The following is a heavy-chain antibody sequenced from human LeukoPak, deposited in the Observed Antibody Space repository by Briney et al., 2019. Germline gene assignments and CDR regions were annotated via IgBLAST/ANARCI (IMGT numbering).Heavy chain of an antibody. CDR3: ASLLGACSVPHCPPSPDY. D-gene: IGHD2-15*01. J-gene: IGHJ4*02. CDR1: EFTFTTYW. CDR2: ISRSSSNI. V-gene: IGHV3-48*04. Sequence: PGGSLRLSCEASEFTFTTYWMSWVRQAPGKGLEWVSYISRSSSNIYYADSVKGRFTISRENAKNSMYLQMNSLRAEDTTTYYCASLLGACSVPHCPPSPDYWGQGTLVTVSS.